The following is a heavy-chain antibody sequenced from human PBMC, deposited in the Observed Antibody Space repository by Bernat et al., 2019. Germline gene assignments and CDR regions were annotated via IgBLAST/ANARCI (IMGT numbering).Heavy chain of an antibody. CDR1: SDSISSYY. CDR2: VYYSRNS. CDR3: ARHRNKGESGPTFDY. Sequence: QVQLQESGPGLVKPSETLSLTCTVSSDSISSYYWSWIRQPPGDGLEWIGCVYYSRNSDYNPSLKSRATISIDTYKNKVSLKLSSVTAADTAVYFCARHRNKGESGPTFDYWGQGTLVTVSS. D-gene: IGHD1-26*01. V-gene: IGHV4-59*08. J-gene: IGHJ4*02.